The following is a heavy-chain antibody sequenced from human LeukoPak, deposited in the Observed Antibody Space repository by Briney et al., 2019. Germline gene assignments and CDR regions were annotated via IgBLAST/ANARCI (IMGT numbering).Heavy chain of an antibody. CDR3: ARDSRSSSWPFYYGIDV. CDR2: ISNSGSI. D-gene: IGHD6-13*01. CDR1: GGSISYYY. V-gene: IGHV4-59*01. J-gene: IGHJ6*04. Sequence: KPSETLSLTCTVAGGSISYYYWSWIRQPPGKELKWIGYISNSGSINCNPSLKSRVTISLDTSKTQFSLRLSSVTAADTAVYYCARDSRSSSWPFYYGIDVWGKGTTVTVSS.